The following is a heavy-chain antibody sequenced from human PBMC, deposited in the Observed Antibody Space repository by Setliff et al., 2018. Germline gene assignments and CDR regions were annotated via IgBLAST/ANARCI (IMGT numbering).Heavy chain of an antibody. CDR2: INTNTGNP. Sequence: GASVKVSCKASGYTFTTYAISWMRQAPGQGLEWMGWINTNTGNPSYAQGFTGRFVFSLDTSVSTAYLQISSLKAEDTALYYSARASRFGTIVYKGYYYMDVWGKGTTVIVSS. CDR1: GYTFTTYA. J-gene: IGHJ6*03. D-gene: IGHD3-10*01. CDR3: ARASRFGTIVYKGYYYMDV. V-gene: IGHV7-4-1*02.